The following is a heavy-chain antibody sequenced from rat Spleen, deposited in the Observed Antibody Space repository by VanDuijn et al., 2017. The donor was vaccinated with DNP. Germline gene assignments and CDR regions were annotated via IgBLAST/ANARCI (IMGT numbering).Heavy chain of an antibody. Sequence: QVQLKESGPGLVQPSQTLSLACTVSGFALTSYHVHWVRQPPGKGLEWIAAISSGGSTYYNSALKSRLSISRDTSKSQVFLKMNSLQTEDTAMYFCASLNYGSYGYWGQGVMVTVSS. J-gene: IGHJ2*01. CDR3: ASLNYGSYGY. V-gene: IGHV2-6*01. CDR2: ISSGGST. CDR1: GFALTSYH. D-gene: IGHD1-3*01.